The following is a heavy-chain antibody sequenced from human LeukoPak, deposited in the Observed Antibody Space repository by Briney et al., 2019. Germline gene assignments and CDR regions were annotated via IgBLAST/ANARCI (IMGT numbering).Heavy chain of an antibody. CDR1: GGSISSSSYY. J-gene: IGHJ5*02. CDR2: IYYSGST. D-gene: IGHD3-10*01. CDR3: ARQWYYYGSGSCSWFDP. V-gene: IGHV4-39*01. Sequence: SETLSLTCTVSGGSISSSSYYWGWIRQPPGEGLEWIGSIYYSGSTYYNPSLKSRVTISVDTSKNQFSLKLSSVTAADTAVYYCARQWYYYGSGSCSWFDPWGQGTPVTVSS.